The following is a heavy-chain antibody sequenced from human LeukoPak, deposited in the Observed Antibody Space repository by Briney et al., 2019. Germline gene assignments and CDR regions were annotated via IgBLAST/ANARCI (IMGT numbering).Heavy chain of an antibody. V-gene: IGHV4-59*01. Sequence: PSETLSLTCTVSGGSISSYYWSRIRQPPGKGLEWIGYIYYSGSTNYNPSLKSRVTISVDTSKNQFSLKLSSVTAADTAVYYCARVFARMIVVVTHFDYWGQGTLVTVSS. J-gene: IGHJ4*02. D-gene: IGHD3-22*01. CDR3: ARVFARMIVVVTHFDY. CDR1: GGSISSYY. CDR2: IYYSGST.